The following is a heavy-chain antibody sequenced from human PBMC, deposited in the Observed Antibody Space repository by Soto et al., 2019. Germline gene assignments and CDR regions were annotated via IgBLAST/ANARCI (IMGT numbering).Heavy chain of an antibody. V-gene: IGHV1-2*04. D-gene: IGHD2-8*01. CDR3: ARGHSTDCSNGVCSFFYNHQMDV. Sequence: GASVKVSCKASGYSFTDYHIHWVRQAPGQGXEWLGRINPKSGGTSTAQKFQGWVTMTRDRSISTVYMELTRLRSDDTAVYFCARGHSTDCSNGVCSFFYNHQMDVWGQGTTVTVSS. CDR2: INPKSGGT. CDR1: GYSFTDYH. J-gene: IGHJ6*02.